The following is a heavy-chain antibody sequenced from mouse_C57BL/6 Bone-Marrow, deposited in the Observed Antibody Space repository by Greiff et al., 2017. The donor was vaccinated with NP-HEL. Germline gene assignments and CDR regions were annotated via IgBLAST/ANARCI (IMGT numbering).Heavy chain of an antibody. D-gene: IGHD1-1*01. CDR3: ARQTLYYYGSSYGYFDV. CDR2: ISNGGGST. Sequence: EVMLVESGGGLVQPGGSLKLSCAASGFTFSDYYMYWVRQTPEKRLEWVAYISNGGGSTYYPDTVKGRFTISRDNAKNTLYLQMSRLKSEDTAMYYCARQTLYYYGSSYGYFDVWGTGTTVTVSS. CDR1: GFTFSDYY. J-gene: IGHJ1*03. V-gene: IGHV5-12*01.